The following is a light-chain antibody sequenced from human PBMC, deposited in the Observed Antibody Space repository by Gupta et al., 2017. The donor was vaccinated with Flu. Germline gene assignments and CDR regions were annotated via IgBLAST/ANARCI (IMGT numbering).Light chain of an antibody. J-gene: IGKJ4*01. V-gene: IGKV1-5*03. CDR2: KAS. CDR3: QQYYSYPFT. Sequence: DIQMTQSPSTLSASVGDRVTITCRASQSISSWLAWYQQKPGKAPKLLIYKASSLESGVPSRFSGSGSGTEFTLTIRSLQPDDFATYYCQQYYSYPFTFGGGTKVEIK. CDR1: QSISSW.